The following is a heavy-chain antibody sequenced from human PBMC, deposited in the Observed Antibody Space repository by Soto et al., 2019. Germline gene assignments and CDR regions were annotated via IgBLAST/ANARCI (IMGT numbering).Heavy chain of an antibody. Sequence: GCPRICSAESTAPLTNSCVYWVRQAPGTGLEWVSHIGPDGTDIVYADSVKGRFIISRDNARNTVYLQMNSLEAEDTAVYYCAKLPWEVAPSWGQGTPVPVAS. CDR3: AKLPWEVAPS. CDR2: IGPDGTDI. CDR1: TAPLTNSC. J-gene: IGHJ5*02. V-gene: IGHV3-74*03. D-gene: IGHD1-26*01.